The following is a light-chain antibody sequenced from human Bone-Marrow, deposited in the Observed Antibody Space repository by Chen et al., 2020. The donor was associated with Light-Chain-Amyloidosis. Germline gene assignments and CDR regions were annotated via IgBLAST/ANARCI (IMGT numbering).Light chain of an antibody. CDR3: QVYNSYFTWT. V-gene: IGKV1-5*03. CDR1: ESISKW. J-gene: IGKJ1*01. Sequence: DIQMTQSPSTVSASVGDRVTMTCRASESISKWVAWYQQKPGKAPKLLIYKASNVMSGVAARFSGSGSGTEFTLTITSLQPDDFASYYCQVYNSYFTWTFGQGTRVEIK. CDR2: KAS.